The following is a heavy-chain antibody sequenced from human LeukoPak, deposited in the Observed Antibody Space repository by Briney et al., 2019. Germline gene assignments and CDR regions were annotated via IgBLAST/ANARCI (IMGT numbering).Heavy chain of an antibody. CDR3: ARGPSNQLPGGWFDP. J-gene: IGHJ5*02. V-gene: IGHV4-4*02. D-gene: IGHD2-2*01. CDR1: GGSITSRNW. Sequence: SGTLSLTCAVSGGSITSRNWWSWVRQPPGRGLEWIGYIYYSGSTNSNASLKSRVTIFVDPSKNQFSLRLSSVTAADTAVYYCARGPSNQLPGGWFDPWGQGTLVTVSS. CDR2: IYYSGST.